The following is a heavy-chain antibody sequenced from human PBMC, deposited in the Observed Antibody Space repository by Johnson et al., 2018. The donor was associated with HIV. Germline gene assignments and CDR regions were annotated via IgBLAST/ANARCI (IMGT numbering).Heavy chain of an antibody. CDR1: GLTFSSYG. V-gene: IGHV3-23*04. J-gene: IGHJ3*01. D-gene: IGHD3-10*01. CDR2: ISGSGGST. Sequence: VQLVESGGGLVQPGGSLRLSCVASGLTFSSYGMSWVRQAPGKGPEWVSGISGSGGSTYYADSVKGRFTISRDNSKNTLNLQMNSLRPEDTAVYYCAKGMGLSIGELSDAFHFWGLGTVVTVSS. CDR3: AKGMGLSIGELSDAFHF.